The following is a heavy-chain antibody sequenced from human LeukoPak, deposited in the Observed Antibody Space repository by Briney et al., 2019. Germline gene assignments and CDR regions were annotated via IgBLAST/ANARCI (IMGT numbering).Heavy chain of an antibody. V-gene: IGHV3-21*01. CDR3: ARDRYYDSSGYPEYFQH. CDR2: ISSSSSYI. CDR1: GFTFSSYS. D-gene: IGHD3-22*01. J-gene: IGHJ1*01. Sequence: PGGSLRLSCAASGFTFSSYSMNWVRQAPGKGLGWVSSISSSSSYIYYADSVKGRFTISRDNAKNSLYLQMNSLRAEDTAVYYCARDRYYDSSGYPEYFQHWGQGTLVTVSS.